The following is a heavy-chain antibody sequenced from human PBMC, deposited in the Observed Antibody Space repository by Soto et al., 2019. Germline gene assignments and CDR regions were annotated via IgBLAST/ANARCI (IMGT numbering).Heavy chain of an antibody. Sequence: GGSLRLSCAASGFTFSNAWMSWVRQAPGKGLEWVGRIKSKTDGGTTDYAAPVKGRLTISRDDSKNTLYLQMNSLKTEDTAVYYCTTEQYSGYIDYWGQGTLVTVSS. CDR2: IKSKTDGGTT. CDR1: GFTFSNAW. D-gene: IGHD5-12*01. J-gene: IGHJ4*02. CDR3: TTEQYSGYIDY. V-gene: IGHV3-15*01.